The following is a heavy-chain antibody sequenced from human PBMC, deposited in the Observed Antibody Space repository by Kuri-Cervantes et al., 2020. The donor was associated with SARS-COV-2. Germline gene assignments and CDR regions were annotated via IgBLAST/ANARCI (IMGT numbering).Heavy chain of an antibody. V-gene: IGHV4-34*01. CDR2: INHSGST. D-gene: IGHD3-3*01. J-gene: IGHJ6*02. CDR1: GGSFSGYY. Sequence: SQTLSLTCGVYGGSFSGYYWSWIRQPPGKGLEWIGEINHSGSTNYNPSLKSRVTISVDTSKNQFSLKLSSVTAADTAVYYCARGSYDFWSGYYYYYGMDVWGQGTTVTVSS. CDR3: ARGSYDFWSGYYYYYGMDV.